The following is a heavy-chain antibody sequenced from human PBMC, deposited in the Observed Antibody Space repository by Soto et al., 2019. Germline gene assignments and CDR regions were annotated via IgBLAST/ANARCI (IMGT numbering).Heavy chain of an antibody. D-gene: IGHD1-26*01. J-gene: IGHJ4*02. CDR1: GFTFSSYA. CDR3: ARPDLEGGSYPDC. CDR2: ISYDGSNK. Sequence: QVQLVESGGGVVQPGRSLRLSCAASGFTFSSYAMHWVRQAPGKGLEWVAVISYDGSNKYYADSVKGRFTISRDNSKNTLYLQMNSLRAEDTAVYYCARPDLEGGSYPDCGGQGTLVTVSS. V-gene: IGHV3-30-3*01.